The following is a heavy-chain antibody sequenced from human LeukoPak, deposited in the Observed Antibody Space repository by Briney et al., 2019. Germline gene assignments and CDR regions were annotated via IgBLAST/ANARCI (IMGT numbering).Heavy chain of an antibody. CDR2: IYYSGST. V-gene: IGHV4-61*01. CDR3: ARDFGGSYFDY. Sequence: SETLSLTCTVSGGSISSSRYYWGWIRQPPGKGLEWIGYIYYSGSTNYNPSLKSRVTISVDTSKNQFSLKLSSVTAADTAVYYCARDFGGSYFDYWGQGTLVTVSS. D-gene: IGHD1-26*01. CDR1: GGSISSSRYY. J-gene: IGHJ4*02.